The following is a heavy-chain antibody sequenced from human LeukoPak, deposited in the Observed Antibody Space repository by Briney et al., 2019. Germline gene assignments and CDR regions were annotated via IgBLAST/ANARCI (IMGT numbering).Heavy chain of an antibody. CDR3: ARDALYSSGINYFDY. Sequence: SETLSLTCAVYGGSFSGYYWSWIRQPPGKGLEWIGYIYYSGSTNYNPSLKSRVTISVDTSKNQFSLKLSSVTAADTAVYYCARDALYSSGINYFDYWGQGTLVTVSS. CDR2: IYYSGST. V-gene: IGHV4-59*01. CDR1: GGSFSGYY. D-gene: IGHD6-19*01. J-gene: IGHJ4*02.